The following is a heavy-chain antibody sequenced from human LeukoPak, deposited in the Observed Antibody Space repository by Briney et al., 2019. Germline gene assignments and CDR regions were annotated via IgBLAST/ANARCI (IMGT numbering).Heavy chain of an antibody. CDR2: IYYSGNT. Sequence: SETLSLTCTVSGDSINSSSYYWGWIRQPPGKGLAWIGSIYYSGNTYYTPSLKSRVTISLDTSKNQFSLRLSSVTAADTAVYYCARHNGYSFGRQDYWGQGTLVTVSS. J-gene: IGHJ4*02. V-gene: IGHV4-39*01. D-gene: IGHD5-18*01. CDR3: ARHNGYSFGRQDY. CDR1: GDSINSSSYY.